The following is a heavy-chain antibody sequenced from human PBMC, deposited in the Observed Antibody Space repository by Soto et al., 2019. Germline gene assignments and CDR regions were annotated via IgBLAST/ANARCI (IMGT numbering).Heavy chain of an antibody. J-gene: IGHJ5*02. CDR2: ISGSGGST. Sequence: GGSLRLSCAASGFTFSSYAMSWVRQAPGKGLEWVSAISGSGGSTYYADSVKGRFTISRDNSKNTLYLQMNSLRAEDTAVYYCAKDRTYIVVVPAARDWFDPWGQGTLVTVSS. V-gene: IGHV3-23*01. D-gene: IGHD2-2*01. CDR1: GFTFSSYA. CDR3: AKDRTYIVVVPAARDWFDP.